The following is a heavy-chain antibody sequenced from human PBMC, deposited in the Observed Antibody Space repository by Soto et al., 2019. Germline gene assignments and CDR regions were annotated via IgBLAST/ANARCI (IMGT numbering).Heavy chain of an antibody. J-gene: IGHJ5*02. D-gene: IGHD2-21*01. Sequence: XVSLRLSCAASGVTFRGYSMNWFRQAPGEGLEGVSSISAGSSYIYYADSVKGRFTISRDDAKDSLFLQMNSLRAEDTAVYYCASHIFDCDGISCYVARFAPRGQGTQVTVSS. CDR2: ISAGSSYI. V-gene: IGHV3-21*01. CDR3: ASHIFDCDGISCYVARFAP. CDR1: GVTFRGYS.